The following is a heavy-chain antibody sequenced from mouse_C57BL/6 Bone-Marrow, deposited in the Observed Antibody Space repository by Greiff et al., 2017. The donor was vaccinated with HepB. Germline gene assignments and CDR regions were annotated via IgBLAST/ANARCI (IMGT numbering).Heavy chain of an antibody. CDR3: ARGGPTIVTTWYFDV. CDR2: ISDGGSYT. D-gene: IGHD2-5*01. V-gene: IGHV5-4*03. J-gene: IGHJ1*03. CDR1: EFTFSSYA. Sequence: EVKLMESGGGLVKPGGSLKLSCAASEFTFSSYAMSWVRQTPEKRLEWVATISDGGSYTYYPDNVKGRFTISRDNAKNNLYLQMSHLKSEDTAMYYCARGGPTIVTTWYFDVWGTGTTVTVSS.